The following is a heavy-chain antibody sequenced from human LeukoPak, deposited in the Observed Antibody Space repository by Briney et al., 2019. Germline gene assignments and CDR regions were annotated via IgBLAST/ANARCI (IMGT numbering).Heavy chain of an antibody. CDR1: GDSVSSSGVG. D-gene: IGHD3-3*01. Sequence: SQTLSLTCAISGDSVSSSGVGWNWSRQSPSRGLEWLGRTDSRSQWYSEYAVSVKSRITIKPDTSKNQFSLQLSSVTPEDTAVYYCARDLGFWNADYFDYWGQGTLVTVSS. V-gene: IGHV6-1*01. CDR3: ARDLGFWNADYFDY. J-gene: IGHJ4*02. CDR2: TDSRSQWYS.